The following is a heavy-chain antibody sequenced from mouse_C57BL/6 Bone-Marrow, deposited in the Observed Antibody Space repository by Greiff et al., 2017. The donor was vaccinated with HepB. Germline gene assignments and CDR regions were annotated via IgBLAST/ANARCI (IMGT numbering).Heavy chain of an antibody. CDR3: TTGYGSSYWYFDV. Sequence: VQLQQSGAELVRPGASVKLSCTASGFNIKDDYMHWVKQRPEQGLEWIGWIDPENGDTEYASKFQGKATITADTSSNTAYLQLRSLTSEDTAVYYCTTGYGSSYWYFDVWGTGTTVTVSS. CDR1: GFNIKDDY. J-gene: IGHJ1*03. D-gene: IGHD1-1*01. CDR2: IDPENGDT. V-gene: IGHV14-4*01.